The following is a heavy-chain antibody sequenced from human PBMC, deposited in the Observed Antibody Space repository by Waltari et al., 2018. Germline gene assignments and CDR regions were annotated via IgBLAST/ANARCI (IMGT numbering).Heavy chain of an antibody. J-gene: IGHJ4*02. CDR3: ATVRGAAPPAH. V-gene: IGHV1-69*04. CDR2: LSPSLCLT. D-gene: IGHD6-6*01. CDR1: EGTFGSYG. Sequence: QVQLVQSGAEVKKPGSSVKVTCKASEGTFGSYGINWRRQAPGQGPEWMGRLSPSLCLTNYARKFQGRVTFTADQSTGTAYMDLSSLKSGDTAVYYCATVRGAAPPAHWGQGTLVTVSS.